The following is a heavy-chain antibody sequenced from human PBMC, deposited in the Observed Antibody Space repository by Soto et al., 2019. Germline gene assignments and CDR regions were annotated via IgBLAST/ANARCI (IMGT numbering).Heavy chain of an antibody. Sequence: SVKVSCKASGGTFSSYTISWVRQAPGQGLEWMGRIIPILGIANYAQKFQGRVTITADKSTSTAYMELSSLRSEDTAVYYCARLGEDIPRGPLFDYWGQGTLVTVSS. CDR2: IIPILGIA. D-gene: IGHD2-15*01. J-gene: IGHJ4*02. CDR3: ARLGEDIPRGPLFDY. CDR1: GGTFSSYT. V-gene: IGHV1-69*02.